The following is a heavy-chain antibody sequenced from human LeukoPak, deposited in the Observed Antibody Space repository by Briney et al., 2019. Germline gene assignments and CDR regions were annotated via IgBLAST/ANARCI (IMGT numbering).Heavy chain of an antibody. D-gene: IGHD2/OR15-2a*01. Sequence: ASVKVSCKASGYTFTDYYMHWVRQAPGQGLEWMGWINPNNGGTKYAQKFQGRVTMTRDTSIRTAYMELRSLRSDDTAVYYCARRNVVSFYYGMDVWGKGTTVAVSS. J-gene: IGHJ6*04. CDR1: GYTFTDYY. CDR2: INPNNGGT. V-gene: IGHV1-2*02. CDR3: ARRNVVSFYYGMDV.